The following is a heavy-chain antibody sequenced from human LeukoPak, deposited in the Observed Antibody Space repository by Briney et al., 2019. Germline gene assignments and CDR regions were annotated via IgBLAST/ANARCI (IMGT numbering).Heavy chain of an antibody. V-gene: IGHV4-31*11. J-gene: IGHJ5*02. Sequence: PSETLSLTCAVSGGSISSGGYFWSWIRHLPGRGLEWIGYSYYSGNTYYNPSLKSRVTISVDTSKNQFSLKLSSVTAADTAVYYCAREKSTFLDHRFDPWGQGTLVTVSS. CDR2: SYYSGNT. D-gene: IGHD3-3*02. CDR3: AREKSTFLDHRFDP. CDR1: GGSISSGGYF.